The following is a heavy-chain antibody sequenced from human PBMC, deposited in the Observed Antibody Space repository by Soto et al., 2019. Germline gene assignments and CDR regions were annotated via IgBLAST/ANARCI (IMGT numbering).Heavy chain of an antibody. Sequence: ASVKVSCKAYGYTFIDFDISWVRQAAGQGLEWMGWMNPNTGNTAYAQKFQGRLTLTRDTSISAAYMDLSSLTSEDTAVYYCARGFSSYSDFWAQGTLVTVSS. V-gene: IGHV1-8*01. CDR2: MNPNTGNT. J-gene: IGHJ4*02. CDR1: GYTFIDFD. D-gene: IGHD6-13*01. CDR3: ARGFSSYSDF.